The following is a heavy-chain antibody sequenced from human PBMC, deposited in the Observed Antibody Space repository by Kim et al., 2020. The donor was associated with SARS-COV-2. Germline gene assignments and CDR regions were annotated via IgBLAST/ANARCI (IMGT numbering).Heavy chain of an antibody. V-gene: IGHV1-18*04. D-gene: IGHD3-10*01. CDR1: GYTFTSYG. CDR3: ARVAFTMVRGVISWFDP. Sequence: ASVKVPCKASGYTFTSYGISWVRQAPGQGLEWMGWISAYNGNTNYAQKLQGRVTMTTDTSTSTAYMELRSLRSDDTAVYYCARVAFTMVRGVISWFDPWGQGTLVTVSS. CDR2: ISAYNGNT. J-gene: IGHJ5*02.